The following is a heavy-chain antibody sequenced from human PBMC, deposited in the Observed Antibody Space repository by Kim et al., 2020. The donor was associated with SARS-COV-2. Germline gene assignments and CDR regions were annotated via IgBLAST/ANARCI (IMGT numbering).Heavy chain of an antibody. J-gene: IGHJ6*02. D-gene: IGHD3-10*01. CDR3: ARDWYGSGSV. CDR2: ISSNGGST. Sequence: GGSLRLSCAASGFTFSSYAMHWVRQAPGKGLEYVSAISSNGGSTYYANSVKGRFTISRDNSKNTLYLQMGSLRAEDMAVYYCARDWYGSGSVWGQGTTVTVSS. V-gene: IGHV3-64*01. CDR1: GFTFSSYA.